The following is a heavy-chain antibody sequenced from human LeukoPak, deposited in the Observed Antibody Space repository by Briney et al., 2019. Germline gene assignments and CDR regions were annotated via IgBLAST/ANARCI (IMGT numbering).Heavy chain of an antibody. V-gene: IGHV1-2*02. CDR2: IEPNSGGT. J-gene: IGHJ4*02. Sequence: GASVKVSCKASAVTCTGSYIHWVRQAPGQGLEWMGWIEPNSGGTNYAQKFQGRVTLSRDTSINTAYMELSRLRSDDTAVYYCARDRRRDLVFDYWGQGTLVTVSS. CDR1: AVTCTGSY. CDR3: ARDRRRDLVFDY.